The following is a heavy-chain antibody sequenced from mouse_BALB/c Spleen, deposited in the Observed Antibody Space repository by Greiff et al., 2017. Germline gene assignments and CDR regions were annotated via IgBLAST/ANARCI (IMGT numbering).Heavy chain of an antibody. CDR1: GFTFSSYT. CDR3: ARHGGNYDYFDY. CDR2: ISNGGGST. V-gene: IGHV5-12-2*01. D-gene: IGHD2-1*01. J-gene: IGHJ2*01. Sequence: EVHLVESGGGLVQPGGSLKLSCAASGFTFSSYTMSWVRQTPEKRLEWVAYISNGGGSTYYPDTVKGRFTISRDNAKNTLYLQMSSLKSEDTAMYYCARHGGNYDYFDYWGQGTTLTVSS.